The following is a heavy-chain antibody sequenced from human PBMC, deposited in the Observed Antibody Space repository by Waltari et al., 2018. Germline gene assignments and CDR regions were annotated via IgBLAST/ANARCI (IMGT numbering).Heavy chain of an antibody. V-gene: IGHV3-30*02. CDR2: IRYDGRNK. CDR3: AKSAASGRWLQPEYFDL. Sequence: QVQLVESGGGVVQPGGSLRLSCAASGFAFSSYGMHWVRPAPGKGLEWVAFIRYDGRNKYYADSVKGRFTISRDNSKNTLYLQMNSLRAEDTAVYYCAKSAASGRWLQPEYFDLWGRGTLVTVSS. CDR1: GFAFSSYG. D-gene: IGHD1-26*01. J-gene: IGHJ2*01.